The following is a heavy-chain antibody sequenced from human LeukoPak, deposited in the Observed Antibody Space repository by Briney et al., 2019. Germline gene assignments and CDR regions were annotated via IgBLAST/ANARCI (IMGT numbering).Heavy chain of an antibody. D-gene: IGHD3-10*01. CDR2: ISYDGSNK. J-gene: IGHJ5*02. CDR3: ATMYYYGSGKENGFDP. V-gene: IGHV3-30*04. CDR1: GFTFSSYA. Sequence: PGGSLRLSCAASGFTFSSYAMHWVRQAPGKGLEWVAVISYDGSNKYYTDSVKGRFTISRDNSKSTLYLQMNSLRAEDTAVYYCATMYYYGSGKENGFDPWGQGTLVTVSS.